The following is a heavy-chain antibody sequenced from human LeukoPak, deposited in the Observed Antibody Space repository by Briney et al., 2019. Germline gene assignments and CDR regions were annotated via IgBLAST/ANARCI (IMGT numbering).Heavy chain of an antibody. D-gene: IGHD3-3*01. CDR3: ARDNVPYYDFWSGYLIGKYFDY. V-gene: IGHV3-53*01. CDR1: GFTVSSNY. CDR2: IYSGGST. Sequence: GGSLRLSCAASGFTVSSNYMSWVRQAPGKGLEWVSVIYSGGSTYYADSVKGRFTISRDNAKNSLYLQMNSLRAEDTAVYYCARDNVPYYDFWSGYLIGKYFDYWGQGTLVTVSS. J-gene: IGHJ4*02.